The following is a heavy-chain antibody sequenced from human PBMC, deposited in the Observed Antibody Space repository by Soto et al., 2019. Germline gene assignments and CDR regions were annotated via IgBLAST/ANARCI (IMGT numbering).Heavy chain of an antibody. CDR1: GDSINSDKYY. CDR3: ARLEGLATISYYFDF. J-gene: IGHJ4*02. CDR2: IYYRGNT. Sequence: QLQESGPGLVKPSETLSLTCSVSGDSINSDKYYWGWIRQPPGKGLEWIGSIYYRGNTYYNPSLQTRVTISLDKSKSQFSLRLNSVTAADSAVYFCARLEGLATISYYFDFWGQGPQVTVSS. V-gene: IGHV4-39*01. D-gene: IGHD3-9*01.